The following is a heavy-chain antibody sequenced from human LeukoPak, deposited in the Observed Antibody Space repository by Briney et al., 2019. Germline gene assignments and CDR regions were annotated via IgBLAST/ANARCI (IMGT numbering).Heavy chain of an antibody. CDR2: IIPIFGTA. J-gene: IGHJ6*03. CDR1: GGTFSSYA. Sequence: GASVKVSCKASGGTFSSYAISWVRQASGQGLEWMGGIIPIFGTANYAQKFQGRVTITTDESTSTAYMELSSLRSEDTAVYYCASKLGTPTYYDILTGFPTAPNGYYYYMDVWGKGTTVTVSS. D-gene: IGHD3-9*01. CDR3: ASKLGTPTYYDILTGFPTAPNGYYYYMDV. V-gene: IGHV1-69*05.